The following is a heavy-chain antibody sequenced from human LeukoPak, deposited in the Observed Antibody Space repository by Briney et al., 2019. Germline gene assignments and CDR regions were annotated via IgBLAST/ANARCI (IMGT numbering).Heavy chain of an antibody. Sequence: SGGSLRLSCAASGFTVSSNYMSWVRQAPGKGLEWVSVIYSGGSTYYADSVKGRFTISRDNSKNTLYLQMNSLRAEDTAVYYCARGPATRYYDRHMDVWGQGTTVTVSS. CDR2: IYSGGST. CDR1: GFTVSSNY. V-gene: IGHV3-53*01. J-gene: IGHJ6*02. CDR3: ARGPATRYYDRHMDV. D-gene: IGHD3-22*01.